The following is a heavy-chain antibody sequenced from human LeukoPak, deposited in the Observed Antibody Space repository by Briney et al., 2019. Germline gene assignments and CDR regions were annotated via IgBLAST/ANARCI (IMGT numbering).Heavy chain of an antibody. J-gene: IGHJ4*02. Sequence: GGSLRLSCAASGFTFSSYAMSWVRQAPGKGLEWVSSISSSGGSTYYADSVKGRFTISRDNAKNSLYLQMNSLRAEDTAVYYCARVYGDYAIDYWGQGTLVTVSS. CDR2: ISSSGGST. V-gene: IGHV3-23*01. D-gene: IGHD4-17*01. CDR1: GFTFSSYA. CDR3: ARVYGDYAIDY.